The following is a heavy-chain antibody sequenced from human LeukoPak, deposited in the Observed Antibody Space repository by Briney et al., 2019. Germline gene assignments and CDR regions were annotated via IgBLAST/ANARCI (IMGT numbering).Heavy chain of an antibody. D-gene: IGHD3-10*01. Sequence: GGSLRLSCAASGFTFSSYSMNWVRQAPGKGLEWVSYISSSSTIYYADSVKGRFTISRDNSKNTLYLQMNSLRAEDTAVYYCAKEGIYGSGSYSSWFDPWGQGTLVTVSS. J-gene: IGHJ5*02. CDR1: GFTFSSYS. V-gene: IGHV3-48*01. CDR2: ISSSSTI. CDR3: AKEGIYGSGSYSSWFDP.